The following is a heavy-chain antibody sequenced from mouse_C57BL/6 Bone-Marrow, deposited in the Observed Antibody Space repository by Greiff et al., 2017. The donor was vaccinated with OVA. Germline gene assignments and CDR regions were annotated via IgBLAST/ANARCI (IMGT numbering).Heavy chain of an antibody. CDR3: ARPGSYYYAMDY. CDR2: ISSGSSTI. V-gene: IGHV5-17*01. D-gene: IGHD1-1*01. Sequence: EVKLMESGGGLVKPGGSLKLSCAASGFTFSDYGMHWVRQAPEKGLEWVAYISSGSSTIYYADTVKGRFTISRDNAKHTLFLQRTSLRSEDTAMYYCARPGSYYYAMDYWGQGTSVTVSS. CDR1: GFTFSDYG. J-gene: IGHJ4*01.